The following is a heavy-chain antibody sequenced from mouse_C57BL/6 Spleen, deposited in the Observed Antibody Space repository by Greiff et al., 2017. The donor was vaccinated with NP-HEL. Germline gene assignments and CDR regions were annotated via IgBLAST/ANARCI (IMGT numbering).Heavy chain of an antibody. CDR2: ISDGGSYT. Sequence: EVNVVESGGGLVKPGGSLKLSCAASGFTFSSYAMSWVRQTPEKRLEWVATISDGGSYTYYPDNVKGRFTISRDNAKNNLYLQMSHLKSEDTAMYYCARKRYGGNYVEVAMDYWGQGTSVTVSS. J-gene: IGHJ4*01. CDR1: GFTFSSYA. D-gene: IGHD1-1*02. V-gene: IGHV5-4*03. CDR3: ARKRYGGNYVEVAMDY.